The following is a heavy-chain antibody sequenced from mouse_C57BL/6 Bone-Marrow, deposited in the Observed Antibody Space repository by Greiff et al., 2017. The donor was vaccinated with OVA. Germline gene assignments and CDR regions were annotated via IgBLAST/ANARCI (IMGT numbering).Heavy chain of an antibody. J-gene: IGHJ2*01. CDR2: IYPGDGDT. CDR3: ARYYYGSSYVKYFDY. Sequence: QVQLQQSGAELVKPGASVKISCKASGYAFSSYWMNWVKQRPGKGLEWIGQIYPGDGDTNYNGKFKGKATLTADKSSSTDYMQLSSLNSEDSAVYFCARYYYGSSYVKYFDYWGQGTTLTVSS. D-gene: IGHD1-1*01. V-gene: IGHV1-80*01. CDR1: GYAFSSYW.